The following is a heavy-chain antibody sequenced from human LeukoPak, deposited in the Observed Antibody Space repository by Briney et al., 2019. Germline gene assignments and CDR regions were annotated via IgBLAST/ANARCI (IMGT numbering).Heavy chain of an antibody. CDR2: IYSSGST. CDR3: ARHRYTSSSSYFDF. Sequence: SETLSLTCTVSGGSISGYYWTWIRQPPGKGLEWIGYIYSSGSTNYNPSLKSRVTISVDTSKNQFSLRLSSVTAADTAVYYCARHRYTSSSSYFDFWGHGTLVTVSS. D-gene: IGHD6-6*01. V-gene: IGHV4-59*08. CDR1: GGSISGYY. J-gene: IGHJ4*01.